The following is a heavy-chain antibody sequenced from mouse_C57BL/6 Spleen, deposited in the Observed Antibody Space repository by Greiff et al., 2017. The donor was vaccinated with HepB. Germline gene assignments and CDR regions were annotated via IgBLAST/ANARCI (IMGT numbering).Heavy chain of an antibody. V-gene: IGHV1-15*01. Sequence: VQLQQSGAELVRPGASVTLSCKASGYTFTDYEMHWVKQTPVHGLEWIGAIDPETGGTAYNQKFKGKAILTADKSSSTAYMELSSLTSEDSAVYYGTRFWSYYFDYWGQGTTLTVSA. CDR3: TRFWSYYFDY. J-gene: IGHJ2*01. CDR1: GYTFTDYE. CDR2: IDPETGGT.